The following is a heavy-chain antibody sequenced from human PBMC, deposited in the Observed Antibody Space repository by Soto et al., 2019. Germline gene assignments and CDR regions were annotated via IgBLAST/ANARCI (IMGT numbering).Heavy chain of an antibody. CDR1: GYSFSSYW. Sequence: GESLKISCKGSGYSFSSYWIGWVRQMPGKGLEWMGIIYPGDSDTRYSPSFQGQVTISADKSISTAYLQWSSLKASDTAMYYCASVYYDFWSGLGWFDPWGQGTLVTVSS. CDR2: IYPGDSDT. V-gene: IGHV5-51*01. J-gene: IGHJ5*02. D-gene: IGHD3-3*01. CDR3: ASVYYDFWSGLGWFDP.